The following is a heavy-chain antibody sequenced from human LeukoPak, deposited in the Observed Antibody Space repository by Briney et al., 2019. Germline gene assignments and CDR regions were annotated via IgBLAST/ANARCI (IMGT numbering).Heavy chain of an antibody. J-gene: IGHJ4*02. CDR3: AIAYDFWSGYFSQY. CDR1: GGSISSYY. V-gene: IGHV4-59*01. CDR2: IYYSGST. D-gene: IGHD3-3*01. Sequence: SETLSLTCTVSGGSISSYYWSWIRQPPGKGLEWIGYIYYSGSTNYNPSLKSRVTISVDTSKNQFSLKLSSVTAADTAVYYCAIAYDFWSGYFSQYWGQGTLVTVSS.